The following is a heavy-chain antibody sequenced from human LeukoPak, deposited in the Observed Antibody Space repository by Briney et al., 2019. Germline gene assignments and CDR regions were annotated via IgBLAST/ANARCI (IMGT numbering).Heavy chain of an antibody. V-gene: IGHV4-34*01. Sequence: SETLSLTCAVYGGSFSGYYWSWIRQPPGKGLEWIGEINHSGSTNYNPSLKSRVTISVDTSKNQFSLKLSSVTAADTAVYYCAGGDCSSWSRGGRYYYYGMDVWGQGTTVTVSS. J-gene: IGHJ6*02. CDR2: INHSGST. D-gene: IGHD6-6*01. CDR3: AGGDCSSWSRGGRYYYYGMDV. CDR1: GGSFSGYY.